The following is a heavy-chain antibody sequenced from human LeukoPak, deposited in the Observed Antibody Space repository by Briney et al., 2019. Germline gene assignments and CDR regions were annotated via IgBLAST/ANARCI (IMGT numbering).Heavy chain of an antibody. D-gene: IGHD6-6*01. CDR2: IYYSGST. J-gene: IGHJ4*02. CDR3: ARDRLTQAIDY. CDR1: GGSISSYY. V-gene: IGHV4-59*01. Sequence: SETLSLTCTVSGGSISSYYWSWIRQPPGKGLEWIGYIYYSGSTNYNPSLKSRVTISVDTSKNQFSLKLSSVTAADTAVYYCARDRLTQAIDYWGQGTLVTVSS.